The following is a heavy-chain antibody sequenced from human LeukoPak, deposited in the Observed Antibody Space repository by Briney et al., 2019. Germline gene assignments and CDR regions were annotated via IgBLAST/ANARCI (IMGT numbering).Heavy chain of an antibody. D-gene: IGHD3-22*01. V-gene: IGHV4-30-4*01. J-gene: IGHJ4*02. CDR3: ARVLRFYFDTTGYYFDH. CDR1: GDSVSSVDYF. Sequence: PSETLSLTCAVSGDSVSSVDYFWGWVRQSPGKGLQCIGYMYYRGSAYYSPSLESRLSISIDTSKNQFSLKLRSVTAADTAVYYCARVLRFYFDTTGYYFDHWGQGTLVTVSS. CDR2: MYYRGSA.